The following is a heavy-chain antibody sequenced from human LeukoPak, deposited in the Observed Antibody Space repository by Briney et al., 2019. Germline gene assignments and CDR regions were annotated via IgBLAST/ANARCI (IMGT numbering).Heavy chain of an antibody. D-gene: IGHD3-22*01. V-gene: IGHV3-48*02. Sequence: GGSLRLSCAASGFTFSSYEMNWVRQAPGKGLEWVSYISSSSSTIYYADSVKGRFTISRDNPKNSLYLQMNSLRDEDTAVYYCARDYYDRTGYHDAFDIWGQGTMVTVSS. CDR2: ISSSSSTI. J-gene: IGHJ3*02. CDR1: GFTFSSYE. CDR3: ARDYYDRTGYHDAFDI.